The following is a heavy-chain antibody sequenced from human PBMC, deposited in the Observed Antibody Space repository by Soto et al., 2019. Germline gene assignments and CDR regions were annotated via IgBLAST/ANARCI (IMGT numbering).Heavy chain of an antibody. D-gene: IGHD1-26*01. V-gene: IGHV1-46*01. J-gene: IGHJ3*02. CDR1: GYTFTSYY. Sequence: ASVKVSCKASGYTFTSYYMHWVRQAPGQGLEWMGIINPSGGSTSYAQKFQGRVTMTRDTSTSTVYMELSSLRSEDTAVYYCARGAAGWELLWNAFDIWGQGTMVTVSS. CDR2: INPSGGST. CDR3: ARGAAGWELLWNAFDI.